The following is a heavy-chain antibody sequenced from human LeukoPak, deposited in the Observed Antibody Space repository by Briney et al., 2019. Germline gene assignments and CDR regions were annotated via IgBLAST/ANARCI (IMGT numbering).Heavy chain of an antibody. D-gene: IGHD3-3*01. CDR2: VNHGGTT. CDR1: GESFSDYY. V-gene: IGHV4-34*01. Sequence: PTETLSLTCAVYGESFSDYYWSWIRQPPGRGLEWIGEVNHGGTTNYNPSLKSRVIISADTSKNQFSLKLNSVTAADTAVYYCAGNLYYDFWSGYDYYYMDVWGKGTTVTVSS. J-gene: IGHJ6*03. CDR3: AGNLYYDFWSGYDYYYMDV.